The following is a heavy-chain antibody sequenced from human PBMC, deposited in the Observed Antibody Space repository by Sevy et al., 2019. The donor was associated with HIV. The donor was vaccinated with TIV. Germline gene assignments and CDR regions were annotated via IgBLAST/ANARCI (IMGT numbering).Heavy chain of an antibody. D-gene: IGHD3-22*01. CDR1: GFTFSYYT. Sequence: GGSLRLSCAASGFTFSYYTMKWVRQAPGKGLEWVSSISSGSSYISYGESEKGRFTISRDNAKNSLFLQMNSLRAEDTAVYYCARSLDYYDSSGANDYWGQGTLVTVSS. CDR3: ARSLDYYDSSGANDY. CDR2: ISSGSSYI. J-gene: IGHJ4*02. V-gene: IGHV3-21*01.